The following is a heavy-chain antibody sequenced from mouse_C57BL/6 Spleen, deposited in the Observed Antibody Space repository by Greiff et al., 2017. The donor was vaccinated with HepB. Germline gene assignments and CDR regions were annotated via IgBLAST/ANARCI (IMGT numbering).Heavy chain of an antibody. CDR1: GFSLTSYG. CDR3: ARNPIYYGNYYAKDY. V-gene: IGHV2-2*02. J-gene: IGHJ4*01. CDR2: IWSGGST. D-gene: IGHD2-1*01. Sequence: VMLVESGPGLVQPSQSLSITCTVSGFSLTSYGVHWVRQSPGKGLEWLGVIWSGGSTDYNAAFISRLSISKNNSKSQVFFKMNSLQANDKAIYYCARNPIYYGNYYAKDYWGQGTSVTVSS.